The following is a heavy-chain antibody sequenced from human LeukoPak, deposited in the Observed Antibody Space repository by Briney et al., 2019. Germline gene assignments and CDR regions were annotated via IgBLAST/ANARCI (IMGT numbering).Heavy chain of an antibody. D-gene: IGHD6-25*01. V-gene: IGHV6-1*01. CDR2: TYYRSKWYN. CDR1: GDSVSRHSAA. Sequence: SQTLSLTCAISGDSVSRHSAALNWIRQSPSRGLEWLGRTYYRSKWYNDYPVSVKSRITINPDTSKNQFSLQLNSVTPEDTAVYYCARELGWQRPPCSYFDYWGQGTLVTVSS. J-gene: IGHJ4*02. CDR3: ARELGWQRPPCSYFDY.